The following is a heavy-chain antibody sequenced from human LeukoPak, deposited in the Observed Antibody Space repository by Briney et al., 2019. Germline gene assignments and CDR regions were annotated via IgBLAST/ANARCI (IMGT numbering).Heavy chain of an antibody. CDR2: IYTSGST. D-gene: IGHD3-3*01. CDR3: ARETYDFWSGYFGNWFDP. V-gene: IGHV4-4*07. Sequence: ASETLSLTCAVSGYSISSGYYWGWIRQPAGKGLEWIGRIYTSGSTNYNPSLKSRVTMSVDTSKNQFSLKLSSVTAADTAVYYCARETYDFWSGYFGNWFDPWGQGTLVTVSS. CDR1: GYSISSGYY. J-gene: IGHJ5*02.